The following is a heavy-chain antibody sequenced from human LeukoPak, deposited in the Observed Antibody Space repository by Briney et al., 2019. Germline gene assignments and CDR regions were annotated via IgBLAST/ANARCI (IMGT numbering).Heavy chain of an antibody. V-gene: IGHV1-2*06. Sequence: GASVKVSCKASGYNFVGYYIHWVRQAPGQGLEWMGRINPRDSETNFAQKFQGRVTMTSDTSISTAYMELSGLRSDDTAVYYCGRDWELRFHQGGLDYWGQGALVTVSS. J-gene: IGHJ4*02. CDR2: INPRDSET. D-gene: IGHD3-3*01. CDR1: GYNFVGYY. CDR3: GRDWELRFHQGGLDY.